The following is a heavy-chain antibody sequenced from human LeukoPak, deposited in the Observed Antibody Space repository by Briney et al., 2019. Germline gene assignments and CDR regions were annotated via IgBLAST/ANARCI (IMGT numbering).Heavy chain of an antibody. V-gene: IGHV1-2*06. Sequence: ASVKVSCKASGYTFTGYYMHWVRQAPGQELEWRGRINPNSGGTNYAQKFQGRVTMTRDTSISTAYMELSRLRSDDTAVYYCACAWGSSSSDYWGQGTLVTVSS. CDR1: GYTFTGYY. CDR2: INPNSGGT. J-gene: IGHJ4*02. CDR3: ACAWGSSSSDY. D-gene: IGHD6-13*01.